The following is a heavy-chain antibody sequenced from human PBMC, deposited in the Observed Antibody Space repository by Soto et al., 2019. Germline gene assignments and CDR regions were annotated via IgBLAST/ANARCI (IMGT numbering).Heavy chain of an antibody. Sequence: SETLSLTCTVSGGSISSADYYWSWIRQPPGKGLELIGYVYYRGSIYYNPSLESRISISVDTSKNQFSLKLTSVTAADTAMYFCARVTFSPKWFDPWGQGTLVTVSS. CDR3: ARVTFSPKWFDP. CDR2: VYYRGSI. J-gene: IGHJ5*02. CDR1: GGSISSADYY. V-gene: IGHV4-30-4*01.